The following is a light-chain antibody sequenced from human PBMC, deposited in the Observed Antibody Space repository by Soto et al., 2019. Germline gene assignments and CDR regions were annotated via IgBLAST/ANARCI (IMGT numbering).Light chain of an antibody. CDR1: QSIFYSSNNKNY. CDR2: WAS. Sequence: DIVMTQSPDSLAVSLGERATINCKSSQSIFYSSNNKNYLAWFQQKPGQPPQLLIYWASTRESGVPDRFSGSGSETDFTLTISSLQAEDVAIYYSQQYYSSPTWTFGQGTKVDIK. J-gene: IGKJ1*01. CDR3: QQYYSSPTWT. V-gene: IGKV4-1*01.